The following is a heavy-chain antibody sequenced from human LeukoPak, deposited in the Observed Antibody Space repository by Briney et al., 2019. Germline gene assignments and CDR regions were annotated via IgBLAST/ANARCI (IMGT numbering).Heavy chain of an antibody. CDR1: GFTFSSYG. V-gene: IGHV3-33*01. D-gene: IGHD6-13*01. J-gene: IGHJ4*02. CDR2: IWYDGSNK. CDR3: ARVNQQLDFDY. Sequence: GGSLRLSCAASGFTFSSYGMHWVRQAPGKGLGWVAVIWYDGSNKYYADSVKGRFTISRDNSKNTLYLQMNSLRAEDTAVYYCARVNQQLDFDYWGQGTLVTVSS.